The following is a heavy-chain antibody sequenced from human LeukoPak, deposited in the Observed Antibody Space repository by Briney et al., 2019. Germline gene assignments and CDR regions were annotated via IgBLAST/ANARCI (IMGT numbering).Heavy chain of an antibody. V-gene: IGHV1-18*01. CDR2: ISAYNGNT. J-gene: IGHJ4*02. CDR3: ARISTGWRYYDILTGYYDGPPDY. CDR1: GYTFTSYG. D-gene: IGHD3-9*01. Sequence: GASVKVSCKASGYTFTSYGISWVRQAPGQGLEWMGWISAYNGNTNYAQKLQGRVTMTTDTSTSTAYMELRSLRSDDTAVYYCARISTGWRYYDILTGYYDGPPDYWGQGTLVTVSS.